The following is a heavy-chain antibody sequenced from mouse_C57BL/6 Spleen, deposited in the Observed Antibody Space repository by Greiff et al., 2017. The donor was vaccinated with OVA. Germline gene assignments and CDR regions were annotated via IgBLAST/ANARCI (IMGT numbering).Heavy chain of an antibody. CDR1: GFSLTSYA. CDR3: ARNYDYILYAMDY. V-gene: IGHV2-9-1*01. D-gene: IGHD2-4*01. CDR2: IWTGGGT. Sequence: VKLMESGPGLVAPSQSLSITCTVSGFSLTSYAISWVRQPPGKGLEWLGVIWTGGGTNYNSALKSRLSISKDNSKSQVFLKMNSLQTDDTARYYCARNYDYILYAMDYWGQGTSVTVSS. J-gene: IGHJ4*01.